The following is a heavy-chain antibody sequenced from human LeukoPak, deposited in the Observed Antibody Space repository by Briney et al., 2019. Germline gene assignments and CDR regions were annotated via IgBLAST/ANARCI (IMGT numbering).Heavy chain of an antibody. CDR1: GLTFRTYA. V-gene: IGHV3-21*01. Sequence: GGSLRLSCAASGLTFRTYAMSWVRQAPGKGLEWVSSISSSSSYIYYADSVKGRFTISRDNAKNSLYLQMNSLRAEDTAVYYCARDTQWLVRGANYFDYWGQGTLVTVSS. CDR3: ARDTQWLVRGANYFDY. D-gene: IGHD6-19*01. CDR2: ISSSSSYI. J-gene: IGHJ4*02.